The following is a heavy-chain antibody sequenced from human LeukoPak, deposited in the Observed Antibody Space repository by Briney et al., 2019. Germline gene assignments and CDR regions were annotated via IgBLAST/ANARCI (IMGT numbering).Heavy chain of an antibody. CDR3: ARADYSSTWSHDYYYMDV. D-gene: IGHD6-13*01. CDR2: IYHSGST. Sequence: PTETLSLTCTVSGYSISSGYYWGWIRQPPGKGLGWIGSIYHSGSTYYNPSLKSRVTISVDTSKNQFSLKLSSVTAADTAVYYCARADYSSTWSHDYYYMDVWGKGTTVTVSS. J-gene: IGHJ6*03. CDR1: GYSISSGYY. V-gene: IGHV4-38-2*02.